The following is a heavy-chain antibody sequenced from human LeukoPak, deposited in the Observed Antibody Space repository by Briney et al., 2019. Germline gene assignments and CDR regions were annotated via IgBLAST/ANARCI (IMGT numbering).Heavy chain of an antibody. CDR1: GFTVSSNY. CDR2: IYSGGST. V-gene: IGHV3-66*01. Sequence: GGSLRLSCAASGFTVSSNYMSWVRQAPGKGLEWVSVIYSGGSTYYADSAKGRFTISRDNSKNTLYLQMNSLRAEDTAVYYCARVGRWLRSYYFDYWGQGTLVTVSS. D-gene: IGHD5-24*01. J-gene: IGHJ4*02. CDR3: ARVGRWLRSYYFDY.